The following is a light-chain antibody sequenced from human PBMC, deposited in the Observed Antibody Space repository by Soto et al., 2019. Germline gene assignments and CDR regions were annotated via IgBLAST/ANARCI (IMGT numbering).Light chain of an antibody. V-gene: IGLV1-44*01. J-gene: IGLJ2*01. CDR3: AAWDDSLSGYVV. Sequence: QSVLTQPPSASGTPGQRVTISCSGSTSNIGSNPVNWYQQLPGTAPKLLIYSSDQRPSGVPDRFSGSKSGTSASLAISGLQSEDEADYYCAAWDDSLSGYVVFGGGTKVTVL. CDR2: SSD. CDR1: TSNIGSNP.